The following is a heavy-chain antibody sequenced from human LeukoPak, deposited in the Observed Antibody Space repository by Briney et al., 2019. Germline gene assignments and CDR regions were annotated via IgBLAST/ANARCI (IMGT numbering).Heavy chain of an antibody. CDR1: GGSISSNNW. D-gene: IGHD3-22*01. CDR3: ASGPYYYDSSGSPDY. Sequence: PSGTLSLTCAVSGGSISSNNWWSWVRQPPGKGLEWIGYIYYSGSTYYNPSLKSRVTISVDTSKNQFSLKLSSVTAADTAVYYCASGPYYYDSSGSPDYWGQGTLVTVSS. V-gene: IGHV4-4*02. J-gene: IGHJ4*02. CDR2: IYYSGST.